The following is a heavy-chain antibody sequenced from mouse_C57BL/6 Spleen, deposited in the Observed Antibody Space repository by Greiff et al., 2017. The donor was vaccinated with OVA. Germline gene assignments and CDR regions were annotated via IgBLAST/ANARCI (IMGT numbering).Heavy chain of an antibody. CDR3: ARGYGSSLYFDV. D-gene: IGHD1-1*01. V-gene: IGHV5-17*01. CDR2: ISSGSSTI. Sequence: EVKLVESGGGLVKPGGSLKLSCAASGFTFSDYGMHWVRQAPEKGLEWVAYISSGSSTIYYADTVKGRFTISRDNAKNTLFLQMTSLRSEDTAMYYCARGYGSSLYFDVWGTGTTVTVSS. J-gene: IGHJ1*03. CDR1: GFTFSDYG.